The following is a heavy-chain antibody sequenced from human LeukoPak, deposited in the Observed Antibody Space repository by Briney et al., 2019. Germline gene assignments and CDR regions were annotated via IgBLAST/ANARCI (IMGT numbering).Heavy chain of an antibody. CDR1: GFTFSSYS. V-gene: IGHV3-21*01. J-gene: IGHJ6*03. CDR3: ARVLSYCGGDCYSARYYYYMDV. CDR2: ISSSSSYI. Sequence: PGGSLRLSCAASGFTFSSYSMNWVRQAPGKGLEWVSSISSSSSYIYYADSVKGRFTISRDNAKNSLYLQMNSLRAEDTAVYYCARVLSYCGGDCYSARYYYYMDVWGKGTTVTVSS. D-gene: IGHD2-21*02.